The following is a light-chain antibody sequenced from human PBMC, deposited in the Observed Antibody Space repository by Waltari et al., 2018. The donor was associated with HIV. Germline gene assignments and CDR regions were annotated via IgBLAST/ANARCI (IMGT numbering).Light chain of an antibody. Sequence: QTVVTQEPSFSVSPGGTVALTSGSSSAPLSTTSYPRWYQQSPGHAPRTLIYSTNTRSSGVPDRFSGSILGNKAALTITGAQADDESDYYCVLYMGSGVWVFGGGTKLTVL. CDR1: SAPLSTTSY. J-gene: IGLJ3*02. V-gene: IGLV8-61*01. CDR3: VLYMGSGVWV. CDR2: STN.